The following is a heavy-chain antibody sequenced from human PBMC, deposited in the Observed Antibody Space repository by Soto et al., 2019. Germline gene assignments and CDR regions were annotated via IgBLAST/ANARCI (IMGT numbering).Heavy chain of an antibody. CDR3: ARHVPSMITFGGVDFDY. J-gene: IGHJ4*02. CDR1: GGTLSSSGYY. V-gene: IGHV4-39*01. CDR2: IYYSGST. Sequence: SETPSLTSPISGGTLSSSGYYLGWVRPPPGKGLEWIGSIYYSGSTYYNPSLKSRVTISVDTSKNQFSLKLSSVTAADTAVYYCARHVPSMITFGGVDFDYWGQGTLVTVSS. D-gene: IGHD3-16*01.